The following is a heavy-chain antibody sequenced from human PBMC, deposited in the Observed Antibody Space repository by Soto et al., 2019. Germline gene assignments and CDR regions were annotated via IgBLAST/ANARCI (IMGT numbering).Heavy chain of an antibody. CDR1: VFTFSSYA. D-gene: IGHD6-13*01. V-gene: IGHV3-23*01. CDR2: ISGSGGST. Sequence: WWSLRLSCSASVFTFSSYAMSWVRQAPGKGLEWVSAISGSGGSTYYADSVKGRFTISRDNSKNTLYLQMNSLRAEDTAVYYCAKGAYSSSLDAFDIWGQGTMVTVSS. J-gene: IGHJ3*02. CDR3: AKGAYSSSLDAFDI.